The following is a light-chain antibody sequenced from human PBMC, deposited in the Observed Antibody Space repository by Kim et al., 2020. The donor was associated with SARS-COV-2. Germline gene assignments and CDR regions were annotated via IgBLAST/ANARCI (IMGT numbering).Light chain of an antibody. CDR2: KAS. J-gene: IGKJ5*01. CDR3: QQYNSYWST. Sequence: ASVGDRVTITCRASQRISSCLAWYQQRPEKAPKLLIYKASSLESGVPSRFCGSVSGTEFSLTISSLRPDDFATYYCQQYNSYWSTFGQGTRLEIK. V-gene: IGKV1-5*03. CDR1: QRISSC.